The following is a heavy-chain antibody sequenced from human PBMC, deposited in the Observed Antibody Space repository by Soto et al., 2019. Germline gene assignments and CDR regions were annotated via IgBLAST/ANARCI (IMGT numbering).Heavy chain of an antibody. CDR3: ASPKIAFYNWFDP. J-gene: IGHJ5*02. V-gene: IGHV4-39*01. CDR1: GGSISSSSYY. D-gene: IGHD3-3*02. CDR2: IYYSGST. Sequence: SETLSLTCTVSGGSISSSSYYWGWIRQPPGKGLEWIGSIYYSGSTYYNPSLKSRVTISVDTSKNQFSLKLSSVTAADTAVYYCASPKIAFYNWFDPRGQGTLVTVSS.